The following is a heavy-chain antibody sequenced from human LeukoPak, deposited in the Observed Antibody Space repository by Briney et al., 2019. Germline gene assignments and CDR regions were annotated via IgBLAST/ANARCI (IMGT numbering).Heavy chain of an antibody. D-gene: IGHD5-24*01. CDR1: GGSISSSSYY. CDR2: IYYSGST. J-gene: IGHJ4*02. Sequence: PSETLSLTCTVSGGSISSSSYYWGWIRPPPGKGLEWFGSIYYSGSTYYNPSLKSRVTISVDTSKNQFSLKLSSVTAADTAVYYCARGMRDGYNSFDYWGQGTLVTVSS. V-gene: IGHV4-39*07. CDR3: ARGMRDGYNSFDY.